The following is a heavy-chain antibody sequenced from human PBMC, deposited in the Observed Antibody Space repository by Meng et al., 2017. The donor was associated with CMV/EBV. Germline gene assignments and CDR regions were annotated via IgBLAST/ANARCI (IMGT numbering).Heavy chain of an antibody. V-gene: IGHV3-30*02. Sequence: VTHAGGSLILPCAAPGFTCRSSAMHLVRQPPSEGLECVTSIAHDGSAKTYTDSVKGRFTISRDDSDNTVYLEMNSLRVEDTAVYYCAKDLYYSFDYWGQGTLVTVSS. CDR3: AKDLYYSFDY. CDR2: IAHDGSAK. CDR1: GFTCRSSA. J-gene: IGHJ4*02. D-gene: IGHD2-8*01.